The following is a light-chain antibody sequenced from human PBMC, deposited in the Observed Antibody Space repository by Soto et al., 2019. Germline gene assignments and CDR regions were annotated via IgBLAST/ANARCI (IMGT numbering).Light chain of an antibody. CDR3: CSFAGGATFV. J-gene: IGLJ2*01. Sequence: QAVVTQPASVSGSPGQSITISCTGTSNDVGGYNLVSWYQQHPGKVPKLIIYEGNKRPSGVSDRFSGSKSGNTASLTISALQADDEADYSCCSFAGGATFVFGGGTKLTVL. V-gene: IGLV2-23*03. CDR1: SNDVGGYNL. CDR2: EGN.